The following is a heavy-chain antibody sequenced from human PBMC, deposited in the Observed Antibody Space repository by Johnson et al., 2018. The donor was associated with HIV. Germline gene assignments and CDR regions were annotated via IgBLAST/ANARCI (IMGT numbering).Heavy chain of an antibody. V-gene: IGHV3-66*01. CDR2: IYSGGST. D-gene: IGHD4-23*01. CDR1: GFTVSSNY. CDR3: ARERPGYGGHDAFDI. Sequence: MQLVESGGGLVQPGGSLRLSCAASGFTVSSNYMSWVRQAPGKGLEWVSVIYSGGSTYYADSVKGRFTLPRDNSKNTLYLQMHSLRAEDTAVYHCARERPGYGGHDAFDIWGQGTMVTVSS. J-gene: IGHJ3*02.